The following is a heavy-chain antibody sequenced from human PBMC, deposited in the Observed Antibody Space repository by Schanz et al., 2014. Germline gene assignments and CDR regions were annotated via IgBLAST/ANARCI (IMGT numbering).Heavy chain of an antibody. V-gene: IGHV3-23*01. CDR2: ISGSGGST. Sequence: EQVLESGGGFVQPGGSLRLSCATSGFTFTTFAMTWVRQAPGKGLEWVSAISGSGGSTYYADSVKGRFTISRDNSKNTLYLQMNSLRAEDTALYFCATDYSGGGCHIWGQGTMVTVSS. CDR3: ATDYSGGGCHI. CDR1: GFTFTTFA. D-gene: IGHD6-19*01. J-gene: IGHJ3*02.